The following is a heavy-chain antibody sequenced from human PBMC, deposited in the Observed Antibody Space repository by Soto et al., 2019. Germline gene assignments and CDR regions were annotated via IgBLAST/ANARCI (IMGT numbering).Heavy chain of an antibody. CDR3: ARDLVLRYLVEGMDV. Sequence: QVQLVESGGGVVQPGRSLRLSCAASGFTFSSYGMHWVRQAPGKGLEWVAVIWYDGSNKYYADSVKGRFTISRDNSKNTLYLQMNSLRAEDTAVYYCARDLVLRYLVEGMDVWGQGTTVTVSS. CDR1: GFTFSSYG. V-gene: IGHV3-33*01. D-gene: IGHD3-9*01. J-gene: IGHJ6*02. CDR2: IWYDGSNK.